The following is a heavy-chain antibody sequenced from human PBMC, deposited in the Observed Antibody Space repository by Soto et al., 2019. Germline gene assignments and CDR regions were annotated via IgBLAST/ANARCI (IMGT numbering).Heavy chain of an antibody. J-gene: IGHJ4*02. V-gene: IGHV3-23*01. CDR1: GFTFSSYA. Sequence: PGGSLRLSCAASGFTFSSYAMSWVRQAPGKGLEWVSAISGSGGSTYYADSVKGRFTISRDNSKNSLYLQMNSLRAEDTAVYYCAREVPYSSGWYGTIPFVDYWGQGTLVTVSS. CDR2: ISGSGGST. D-gene: IGHD6-19*01. CDR3: AREVPYSSGWYGTIPFVDY.